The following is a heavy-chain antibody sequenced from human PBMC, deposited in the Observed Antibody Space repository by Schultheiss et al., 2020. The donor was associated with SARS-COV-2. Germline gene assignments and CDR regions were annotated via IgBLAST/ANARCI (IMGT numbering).Heavy chain of an antibody. CDR2: INPNSGGT. Sequence: ASVKVSCKASGYTFTSYGISWVRQAPGQGLEWMGWINPNSGGTNYAQKFQGRVTMTRDTSISTAYMELSRLRSDDTAVYYCARDCGYSGSSLDYWGQGTLVTVSS. CDR1: GYTFTSYG. J-gene: IGHJ4*02. D-gene: IGHD1-26*01. CDR3: ARDCGYSGSSLDY. V-gene: IGHV1-2*02.